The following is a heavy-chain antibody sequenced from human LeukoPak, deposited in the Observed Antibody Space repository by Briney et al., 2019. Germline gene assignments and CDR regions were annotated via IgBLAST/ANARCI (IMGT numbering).Heavy chain of an antibody. D-gene: IGHD3-22*01. CDR3: ARRRPSYYDSSGYYSY. J-gene: IGHJ4*02. Sequence: SETLSLTCTVSGGSISSGGYYWSWIRQPPGKGLEWIGYIYHSGSTYYNPSLKSRVTISVDRSKNQFSLKLSSVTAADTAVYYCARRRPSYYDSSGYYSYWGQGTLVTVSS. CDR1: GGSISSGGYY. V-gene: IGHV4-30-2*01. CDR2: IYHSGST.